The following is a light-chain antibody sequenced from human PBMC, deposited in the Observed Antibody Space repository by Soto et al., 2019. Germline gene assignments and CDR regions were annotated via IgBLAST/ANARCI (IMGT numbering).Light chain of an antibody. CDR3: SAWDDTLNGFV. CDR2: YDD. CDR1: SFNIGDNA. V-gene: IGLV1-36*01. J-gene: IGLJ1*01. Sequence: QSVLTQPPSVAEAPRQRVTISCSGSSFNIGDNAVNWYQQFPGKAPKLLIYYDDLLPSGVSDRFSGSKSGTSASLVISGLQSDDDADYYCSAWDDTLNGFVFGTGTKVTVL.